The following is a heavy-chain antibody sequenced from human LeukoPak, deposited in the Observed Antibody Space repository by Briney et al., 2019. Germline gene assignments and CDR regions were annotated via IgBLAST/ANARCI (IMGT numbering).Heavy chain of an antibody. Sequence: SETLSLTCTVSDGSISSYYWSWIRQPPGKGLEWIGYIYYSGSTNYNPSLKSRVTISVDTSKNQFSLKLSSVTAADTAVYYCARTMYYDFWSGYSDSFDYWGQGTLVTVSS. CDR3: ARTMYYDFWSGYSDSFDY. CDR1: DGSISSYY. V-gene: IGHV4-59*08. CDR2: IYYSGST. J-gene: IGHJ4*02. D-gene: IGHD3-3*01.